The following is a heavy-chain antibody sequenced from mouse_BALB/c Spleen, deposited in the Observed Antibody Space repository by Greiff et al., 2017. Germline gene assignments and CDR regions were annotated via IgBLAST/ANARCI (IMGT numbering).Heavy chain of an antibody. CDR3: GRDTQDGYGAY. CDR1: GFSLTSYG. CDR2: IWAGGST. Sequence: VQLQQSGPGLVAPSQSLSITCTVSGFSLTSYGVYWVRQPPGKGLEWLGVIWAGGSTNYNSALMSRLSISKDNTKSQVFLKMHSLQTDETAMYYCGRDTQDGYGAYWGQGTLVTVSA. J-gene: IGHJ3*01. V-gene: IGHV2-9*02. D-gene: IGHD2-2*01.